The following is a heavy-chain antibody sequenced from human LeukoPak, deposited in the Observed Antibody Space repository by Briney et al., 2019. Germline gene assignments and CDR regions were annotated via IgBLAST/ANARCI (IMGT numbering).Heavy chain of an antibody. V-gene: IGHV3-33*01. CDR2: VWYDGSKK. CDR1: GFTFSSYG. D-gene: IGHD3-22*01. Sequence: GSLRLSCAASGFTFSSYGMHWVRQAPGKGLEWVAVVWYDGSKKYSADSVKGRITISRDDSKNTLYLQMNSLRAEDTAVYYCARGVGYYDSSGTIDYWGQGTLVTVSS. J-gene: IGHJ4*02. CDR3: ARGVGYYDSSGTIDY.